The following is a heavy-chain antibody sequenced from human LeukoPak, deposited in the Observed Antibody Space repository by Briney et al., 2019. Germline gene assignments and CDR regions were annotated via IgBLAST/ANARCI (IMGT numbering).Heavy chain of an antibody. CDR1: GFTVSSNY. J-gene: IGHJ4*02. Sequence: GGSLRLSCAASGFTVSSNYISWVRQAPGKGLEWVSVFYSGGSTYYADSVKGRFTISRDTSKNTLYLQMNSLRVEDTAVYYCARETSTQCSGGSCYFDYWGQGTLVTVSS. CDR3: ARETSTQCSGGSCYFDY. CDR2: FYSGGST. D-gene: IGHD2-15*01. V-gene: IGHV3-66*02.